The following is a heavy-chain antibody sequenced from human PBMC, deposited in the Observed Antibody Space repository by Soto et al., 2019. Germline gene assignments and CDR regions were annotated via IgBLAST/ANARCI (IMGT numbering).Heavy chain of an antibody. V-gene: IGHV3-15*01. CDR3: TTGGPVENTVTFNWDWDL. Sequence: PGGSLRLSCVGSRFTFSKGWMSWVRQAPGKGLEWVGRIKSRSDGGTTDYAAPVKGRFAISRDDSKNTLYLEMNSLRSEDTAVYYCTTGGPVENTVTFNWDWDLWGRGTLVTVSS. J-gene: IGHJ2*01. CDR1: RFTFSKGW. D-gene: IGHD4-17*01. CDR2: IKSRSDGGTT.